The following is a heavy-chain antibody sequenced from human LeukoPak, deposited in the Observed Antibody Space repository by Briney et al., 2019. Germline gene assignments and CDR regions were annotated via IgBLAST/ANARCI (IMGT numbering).Heavy chain of an antibody. CDR3: ARDLRGYSYGYNPLDY. V-gene: IGHV1-46*01. CDR1: GYTFTSYY. D-gene: IGHD5-18*01. Sequence: ASVKVSCKASGYTFTSYYMHWVRQAPGQGLEWMGIISPSGGSTSYAQKFQGRVTMTRDTSTSTVYMELSSLRSEDTAVYYCARDLRGYSYGYNPLDYWGQGTLVTVSS. CDR2: ISPSGGST. J-gene: IGHJ4*02.